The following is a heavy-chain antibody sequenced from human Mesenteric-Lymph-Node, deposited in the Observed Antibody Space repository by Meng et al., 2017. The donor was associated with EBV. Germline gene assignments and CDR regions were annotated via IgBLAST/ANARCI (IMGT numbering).Heavy chain of an antibody. Sequence: QPEVPEPSPSPVDPPTPLPLTCPFSGGSISDVNYYWGWILQPPGKGLEWFGSIYYRGGTYYNPSLKSRVTISVDKSKNQFSLKLSSVTAADTAVYYCARDLSGSRNRPFDYWGQGTLVTVSS. D-gene: IGHD3-10*01. CDR2: IYYRGGT. CDR3: ARDLSGSRNRPFDY. V-gene: IGHV4-39*07. CDR1: GGSISDVNYY. J-gene: IGHJ4*02.